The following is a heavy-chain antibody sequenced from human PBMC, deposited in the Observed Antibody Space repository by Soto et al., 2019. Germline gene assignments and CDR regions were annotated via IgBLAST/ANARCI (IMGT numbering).Heavy chain of an antibody. V-gene: IGHV3-33*01. CDR3: AREGYDSSGDLL. D-gene: IGHD3-22*01. CDR2: IWYDGSNK. J-gene: IGHJ4*02. Sequence: VAVIWYDGSNKYYADSVKGRFTISRDNSKNTLYLQMNSLRAEDTAVYYCAREGYDSSGDLLWGQGTLVTVSS.